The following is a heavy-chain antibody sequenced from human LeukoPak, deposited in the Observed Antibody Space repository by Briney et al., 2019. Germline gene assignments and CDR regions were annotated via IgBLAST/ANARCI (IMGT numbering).Heavy chain of an antibody. CDR3: ARYSSSSYFNYYYYYYMDV. J-gene: IGHJ6*03. CDR1: GYSFTSYW. CDR2: IYPGDSDT. D-gene: IGHD6-13*01. V-gene: IGHV5-51*01. Sequence: GESLKISCKGSGYSFTSYWIGWVRQMPGKGLEWMGIIYPGDSDTRYSPSFQGQVTISADKSISTAYLQWSSLKASDTAMYYCARYSSSSYFNYYYYYYMDVWGKGTTVPVSS.